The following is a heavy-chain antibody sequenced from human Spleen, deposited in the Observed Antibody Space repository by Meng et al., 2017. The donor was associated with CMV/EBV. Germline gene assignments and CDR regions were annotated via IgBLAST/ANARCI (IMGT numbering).Heavy chain of an antibody. CDR1: GYTFTSYY. V-gene: IGHV1-18*04. CDR3: AREYDSRGNYGMDV. J-gene: IGHJ6*02. CDR2: ISTNNGNT. Sequence: ASVKVSCKATGYTFTSYYIQWVRQAPGQGLEWMGWISTNNGNTNYAQKVQDRVTLTTDTSTSTAYMEVRSLRSDDTAVYYCAREYDSRGNYGMDVWGQGTTVTVSS. D-gene: IGHD3-22*01.